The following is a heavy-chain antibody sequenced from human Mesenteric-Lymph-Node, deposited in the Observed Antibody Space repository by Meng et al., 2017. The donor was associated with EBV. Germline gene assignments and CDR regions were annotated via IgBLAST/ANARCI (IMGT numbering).Heavy chain of an antibody. V-gene: IGHV7-4-1*02. CDR2: INTNTWNP. Sequence: QVQFEESGFAVKKPGASLKISCKTSGYNFVYYTIHWPRQPPGQGLQWMGWINTNTWNPTYVQGFTGRFVFSLDTSVSTAYLQISSLQAEDTAMYYCARNFAGRYCSGDTCYFDYWGQGTLVTVSS. J-gene: IGHJ4*02. D-gene: IGHD2-15*01. CDR1: GYNFVYYT. CDR3: ARNFAGRYCSGDTCYFDY.